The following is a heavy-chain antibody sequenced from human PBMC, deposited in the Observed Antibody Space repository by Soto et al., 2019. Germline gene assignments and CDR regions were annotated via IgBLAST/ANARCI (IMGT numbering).Heavy chain of an antibody. D-gene: IGHD1-26*01. V-gene: IGHV1-69*01. CDR1: GGTFSSYA. CDR3: ARGVVGAITGVSYGMDV. Sequence: QVQLVQSGAEVKKPGSSVKVSCKASGGTFSSYAISWVRQAPGQGLEWMGGIIPLFGTANYAQKFQGRVTMTADESTSTADMELSSLRSEDTAVYYCARGVVGAITGVSYGMDVWGQGTTVTVSS. CDR2: IIPLFGTA. J-gene: IGHJ6*02.